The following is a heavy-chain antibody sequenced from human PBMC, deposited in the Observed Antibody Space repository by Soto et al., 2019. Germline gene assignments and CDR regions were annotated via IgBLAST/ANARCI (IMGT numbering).Heavy chain of an antibody. D-gene: IGHD2-21*01. Sequence: SETLSLTCTVSGGSISSSSYYWGWIRQPPGKGLEWIGSIYYSGSTYYNPSLKSRVTISVDTSKNQFSLKLSSVTAADTAVYYCARLTSRQIPNNYYWYIHVWGKGSTVTVS. CDR3: ARLTSRQIPNNYYWYIHV. CDR2: IYYSGST. V-gene: IGHV4-39*01. J-gene: IGHJ6*03. CDR1: GGSISSSSYY.